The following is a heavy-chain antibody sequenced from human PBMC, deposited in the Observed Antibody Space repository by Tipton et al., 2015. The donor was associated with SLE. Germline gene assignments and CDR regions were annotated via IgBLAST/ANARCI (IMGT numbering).Heavy chain of an antibody. Sequence: TLSLTCTVSGDSISSGGYYWTWIRQHPGKGLEWIGYIYYNGNTNYNPSLKSRVTISLDPSKSQFSLRLSSVTAADTAIYYCARGGIYHDYSGNFDFWGQGTLVTASS. CDR3: ARGGIYHDYSGNFDF. CDR2: IYYNGNT. V-gene: IGHV4-61*08. CDR1: GDSISSGGYY. D-gene: IGHD3-22*01. J-gene: IGHJ4*02.